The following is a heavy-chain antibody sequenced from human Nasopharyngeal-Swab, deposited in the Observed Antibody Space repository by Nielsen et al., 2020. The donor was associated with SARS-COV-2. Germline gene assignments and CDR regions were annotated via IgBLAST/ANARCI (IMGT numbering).Heavy chain of an antibody. D-gene: IGHD6-6*01. J-gene: IGHJ4*02. CDR1: GFTFSNAW. Sequence: GESLKISCAASGFTFSNAWMSWVRQAPGKGLEWVSLIYGDGTNTYYVDSVEGRFIISRDNSKNTLYLQMDSLRAEDTALYYCAKVFKGSSSLPFDYWGQGTLVTVSS. V-gene: IGHV3-23*03. CDR3: AKVFKGSSSLPFDY. CDR2: IYGDGTNT.